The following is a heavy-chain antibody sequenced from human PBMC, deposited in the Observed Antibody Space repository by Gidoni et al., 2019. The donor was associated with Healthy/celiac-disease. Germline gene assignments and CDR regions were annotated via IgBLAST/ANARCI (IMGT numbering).Heavy chain of an antibody. D-gene: IGHD1-1*01. V-gene: IGHV3-21*01. J-gene: IGHJ4*02. CDR3: ARDLSSPFERFSYYFDY. CDR2: ISSSSSYI. CDR1: GVTFSSYS. Sequence: EVQLVESGGGLVKPGGSLRLSCAASGVTFSSYSMNWVRQAPGKGLEWVSSISSSSSYIYYADSVKGRFTISRDNAKNSLYLQMNSLRAEDTAVYYCARDLSSPFERFSYYFDYWGQGTLVTVSS.